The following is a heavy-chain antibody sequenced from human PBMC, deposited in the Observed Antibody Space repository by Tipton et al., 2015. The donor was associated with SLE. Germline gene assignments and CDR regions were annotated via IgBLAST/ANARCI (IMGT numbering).Heavy chain of an antibody. V-gene: IGHV3-7*01. CDR3: ARLSGFDSLFDY. Sequence: SLRLSCAASGFTFSGYWMTWVRQAPGKGLEWVANIKQDGSEKYYVESVKGRFTISRDNAKTSLYLQMNSLRADDTGVYYCARLSGFDSLFDYWGLGTLVTVSS. CDR2: IKQDGSEK. J-gene: IGHJ4*02. CDR1: GFTFSGYW. D-gene: IGHD5-12*01.